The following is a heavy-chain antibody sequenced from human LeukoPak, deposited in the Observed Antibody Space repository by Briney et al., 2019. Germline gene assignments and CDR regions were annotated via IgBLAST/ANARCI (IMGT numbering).Heavy chain of an antibody. Sequence: GESLKISCKGSEYSFTSYWIGWVRRMPGKGLEWMGVIYPSDSDTRYSPSFQGQVTISADKSINTAYLQWSSLKASDTAMYYCVRVGGRIAARSLREAFDCWGQGTLVTVSS. J-gene: IGHJ4*02. CDR1: EYSFTSYW. CDR2: IYPSDSDT. V-gene: IGHV5-51*01. CDR3: VRVGGRIAARSLREAFDC. D-gene: IGHD6-6*01.